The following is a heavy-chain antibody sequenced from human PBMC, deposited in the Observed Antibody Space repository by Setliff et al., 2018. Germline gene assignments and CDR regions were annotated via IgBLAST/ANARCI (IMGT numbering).Heavy chain of an antibody. CDR3: AREQWLDPPRYYHMDV. J-gene: IGHJ6*03. CDR2: IYIGGSA. D-gene: IGHD6-19*01. CDR1: GGSISSYY. V-gene: IGHV4-4*07. Sequence: PSETLSLTCTVSGGSISSYYWTWIRQPAGKGLEWIGHIYIGGSANYNPSLKSRVTMSIDTSKNQFSLKLNSVTAADMAVYDCAREQWLDPPRYYHMDVWAKGTAVTVSS.